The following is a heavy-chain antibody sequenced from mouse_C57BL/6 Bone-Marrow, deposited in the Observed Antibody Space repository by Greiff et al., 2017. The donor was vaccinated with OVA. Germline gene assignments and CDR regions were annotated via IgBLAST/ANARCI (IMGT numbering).Heavy chain of an antibody. Sequence: EVHLVESGGGLVKPGGSLKLSCAASGFTFSSYAMSWVRQTPEKRLEWVATISDGGSYTYYPDNVKGRFTLSRDNAKNNLYLQMSHLKSEDTAMYYCARAKGNYPFAYWGQGTLVTVSA. CDR2: ISDGGSYT. CDR3: ARAKGNYPFAY. V-gene: IGHV5-4*01. D-gene: IGHD2-1*01. CDR1: GFTFSSYA. J-gene: IGHJ3*01.